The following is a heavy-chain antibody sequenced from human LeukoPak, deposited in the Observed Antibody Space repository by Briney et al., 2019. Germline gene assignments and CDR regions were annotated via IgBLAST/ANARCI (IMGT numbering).Heavy chain of an antibody. CDR3: ARDLTLGKPDYFDH. D-gene: IGHD7-27*01. CDR2: TSLDGSTK. CDR1: GFSFTNYD. Sequence: GVSLRLSCVASGFSFTNYDIHWVRQAPGRGLEWVAVTSLDGSTKLYTDTVRGRFIISRDNSKNTLYLQMDSLRAEDTAVYYCARDLTLGKPDYFDHWGQGTLVTVSS. J-gene: IGHJ4*02. V-gene: IGHV3-30-3*01.